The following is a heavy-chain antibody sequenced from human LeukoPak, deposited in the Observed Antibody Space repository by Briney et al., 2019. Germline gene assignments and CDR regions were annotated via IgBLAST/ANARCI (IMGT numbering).Heavy chain of an antibody. Sequence: GGSLRLSCAASGFTFSSYWMSWVRQAPGKGLEWVAVISYDGSNKYYADSVKGRFTISRDNSKNTLYLQMNSLRAEDTAVYYCARGFSGDDYVWGSYRHDYWGQGTLVTVSS. J-gene: IGHJ4*02. CDR1: GFTFSSYW. D-gene: IGHD3-16*02. V-gene: IGHV3-30-3*01. CDR3: ARGFSGDDYVWGSYRHDY. CDR2: ISYDGSNK.